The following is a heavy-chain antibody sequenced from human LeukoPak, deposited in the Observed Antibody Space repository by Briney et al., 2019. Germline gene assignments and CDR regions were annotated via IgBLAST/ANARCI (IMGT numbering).Heavy chain of an antibody. J-gene: IGHJ5*02. CDR1: GGSISSYY. Sequence: SETLPLTCTVSGGSISSYYWSWIRQPAGKGLEWIGRIYTSGSTNYNPPLKSRVTMSVDTSKNQFSLKLSSVTAADTAVYYCARSGVIAVAGPFWFDPWGQGTLVTVSS. D-gene: IGHD6-19*01. V-gene: IGHV4-4*07. CDR3: ARSGVIAVAGPFWFDP. CDR2: IYTSGST.